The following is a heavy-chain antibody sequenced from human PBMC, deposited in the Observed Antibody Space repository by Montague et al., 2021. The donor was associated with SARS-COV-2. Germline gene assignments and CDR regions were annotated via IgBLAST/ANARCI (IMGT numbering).Heavy chain of an antibody. Sequence: SETLSLTCAVYGDSSDGYFWCWIRLSPAKALEWIGEISYNGHTRYNPNPSLRGRVSISTASSKNQFSLNLTSVTAADTAVYYCARSLYSVSWCADWGQGTQVTVSS. CDR3: ARSLYSVSWCAD. V-gene: IGHV4-34*01. J-gene: IGHJ4*02. D-gene: IGHD5/OR15-5a*01. CDR1: GDSSDGYF. CDR2: ISYNGHTRY.